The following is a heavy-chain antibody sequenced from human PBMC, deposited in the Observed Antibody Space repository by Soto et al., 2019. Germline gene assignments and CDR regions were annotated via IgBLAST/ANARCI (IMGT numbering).Heavy chain of an antibody. CDR3: ARDWYSSGSVPGFDY. J-gene: IGHJ4*02. V-gene: IGHV6-1*01. Sequence: SQTRSLTCAISGDSVSSNSAAWNWIRQSPSRGLEWLGRTYYRSKWYNDYAVSVKSRITINPDTSKNQFSLQLNSVTPEDTAVYXCARDWYSSGSVPGFDYWGQGTLVTVSS. D-gene: IGHD6-19*01. CDR1: GDSVSSNSAA. CDR2: TYYRSKWYN.